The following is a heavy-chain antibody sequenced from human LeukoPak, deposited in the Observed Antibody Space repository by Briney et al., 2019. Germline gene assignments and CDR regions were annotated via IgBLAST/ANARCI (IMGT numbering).Heavy chain of an antibody. D-gene: IGHD4-17*01. CDR2: INHSGNA. CDR3: ARVQGTVTTH. V-gene: IGHV4-34*01. J-gene: IGHJ4*02. CDR1: GGSFSGYY. Sequence: PSETLSLTCAVSGGSFSGYYWTWIRQPPGKGLEWIGEINHSGNANYNPSLKSRVTISLDMSENHFSLKLTSVTAVDTAVYYCARVQGTVTTHWGQGTLVTVSS.